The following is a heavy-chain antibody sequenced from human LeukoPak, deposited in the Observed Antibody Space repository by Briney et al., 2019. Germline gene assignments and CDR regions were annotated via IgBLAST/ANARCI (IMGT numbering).Heavy chain of an antibody. V-gene: IGHV3-30*02. CDR2: IRYDGSNK. Sequence: PRGSLRLSCAASGFTFSSYGMHWVRQAPGKGLEWVAFIRYDGSNKYYADSVKGRFTISRDNSKNTLYLQMNSLRAEDTAVYYCAKDGVAAAGRVLKYYYYYMDVWGKGTTVTVSS. D-gene: IGHD6-13*01. J-gene: IGHJ6*03. CDR1: GFTFSSYG. CDR3: AKDGVAAAGRVLKYYYYYMDV.